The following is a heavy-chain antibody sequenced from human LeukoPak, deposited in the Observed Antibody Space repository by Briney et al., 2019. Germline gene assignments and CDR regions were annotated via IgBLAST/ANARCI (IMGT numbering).Heavy chain of an antibody. V-gene: IGHV1-8*01. D-gene: IGHD2-2*01. Sequence: ASVKVSCKASGGTFSRYAISWVRQATGQGLEWMGWMNPNSGNTGYAQKFQGRVTMTRNTSISTAYMELSSLRSEDTAVYYCARAVCSSTSCPIGYWGQGTLVTVSS. J-gene: IGHJ4*02. CDR3: ARAVCSSTSCPIGY. CDR2: MNPNSGNT. CDR1: GGTFSRYA.